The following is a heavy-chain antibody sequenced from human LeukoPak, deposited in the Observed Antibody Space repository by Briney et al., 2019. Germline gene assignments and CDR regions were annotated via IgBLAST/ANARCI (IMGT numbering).Heavy chain of an antibody. J-gene: IGHJ4*02. CDR1: GGSISSSNW. V-gene: IGHV4-4*02. D-gene: IGHD5-24*01. Sequence: PSETLSLTCAVSGGSISSSNWWSWVRQPPGKGLEWIGEIYHGGSTNYNPSLKSRVTISVDKSKNQFSLKLSSVTAADTAVYYCARGRDGYNFLNRGEYYYFDYWGQGTLVTVSS. CDR3: ARGRDGYNFLNRGEYYYFDY. CDR2: IYHGGST.